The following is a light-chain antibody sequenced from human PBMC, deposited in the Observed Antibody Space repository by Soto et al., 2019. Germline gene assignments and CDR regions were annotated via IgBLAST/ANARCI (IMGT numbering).Light chain of an antibody. CDR2: GAF. J-gene: IGKJ5*01. V-gene: IGKV3-11*01. CDR1: PSVTNY. CDR3: QQRNIWPPVT. Sequence: EIVMTQSPATLSLSPGESATLSCRASPSVTNYLAWYQQKPGQPPRLLIYGAFNRAAGIPARFSGSGSGTDFTLTISSLEPEDSAVYYCQQRNIWPPVTFGQGTRLEIK.